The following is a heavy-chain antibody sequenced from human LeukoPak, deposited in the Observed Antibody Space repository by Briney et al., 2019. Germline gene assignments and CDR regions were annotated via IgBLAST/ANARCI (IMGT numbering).Heavy chain of an antibody. Sequence: GGSLRLSCAASQFTFTKYWMTWVRQAPGKGLEWVSYISSSSSTIYYADSVKGRFTISRDNAKNSLYLQMNSLRAEDTAVYYCAREVSSSWGEFYFDYWGQGTLVTVSS. CDR3: AREVSSSWGEFYFDY. CDR2: ISSSSSTI. D-gene: IGHD6-13*01. J-gene: IGHJ4*02. CDR1: QFTFTKYW. V-gene: IGHV3-48*01.